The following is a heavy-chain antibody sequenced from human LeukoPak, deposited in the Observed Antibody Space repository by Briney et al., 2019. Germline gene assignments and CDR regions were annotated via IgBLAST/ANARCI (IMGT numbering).Heavy chain of an antibody. CDR2: IKQDGSEK. D-gene: IGHD3-3*01. J-gene: IGHJ5*02. V-gene: IGHV3-7*01. CDR3: AGVGSWSGYYRLDTWFDP. CDR1: GFTFSSYW. Sequence: GGSLRLSCAASGFTFSSYWMSWVRQAPGKGLEWVANIKQDGSEKYYVDSVKGRFTISRDNAKNSLYLQMNSLRAEDTAVYYCAGVGSWSGYYRLDTWFDPWGQGTLVTVSS.